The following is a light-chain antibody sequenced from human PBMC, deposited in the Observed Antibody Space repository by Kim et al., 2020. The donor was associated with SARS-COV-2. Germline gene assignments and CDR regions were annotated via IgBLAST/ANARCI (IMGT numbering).Light chain of an antibody. CDR1: QTVGSH. J-gene: IGKJ3*01. Sequence: DIQMTQSPLSLSASVGDTVTITCRASQTVGSHLNWFQHKPRKVPKLLIFGASNLQRGAPSRFSASGSGTDFTLTISSLQPEDFVTYYCQQTYSLPAFGPGTKVDIK. V-gene: IGKV1-39*01. CDR2: GAS. CDR3: QQTYSLPA.